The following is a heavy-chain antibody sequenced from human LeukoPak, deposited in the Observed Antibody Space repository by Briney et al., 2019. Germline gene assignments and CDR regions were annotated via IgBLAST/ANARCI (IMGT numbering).Heavy chain of an antibody. Sequence: SETLSLTCTVSGGSISTYYWSWIRQPPGRGLEWIGYIYHSGSTNYNPSLKSRVTISVDTSQNQFYLKLSSVTAADTAVYYCARDGYSGSDALWGQGTLVTVSS. CDR1: GGSISTYY. CDR3: ARDGYSGSDAL. V-gene: IGHV4-59*01. J-gene: IGHJ4*02. D-gene: IGHD5-12*01. CDR2: IYHSGST.